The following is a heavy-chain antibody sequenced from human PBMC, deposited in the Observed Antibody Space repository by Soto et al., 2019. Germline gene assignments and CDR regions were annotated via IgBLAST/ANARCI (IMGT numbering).Heavy chain of an antibody. Sequence: SETLSLTCTVSGGSISSYYWSWIRQPPGKGLEWIGYIYYSGSTNYNPSLKSRVTISVDTSKNQFSLKLSSVTAADTAVYYCAREIYGGFYYYMDVWGKGTTVTVSS. CDR3: AREIYGGFYYYMDV. D-gene: IGHD4-17*01. V-gene: IGHV4-59*01. CDR1: GGSISSYY. J-gene: IGHJ6*03. CDR2: IYYSGST.